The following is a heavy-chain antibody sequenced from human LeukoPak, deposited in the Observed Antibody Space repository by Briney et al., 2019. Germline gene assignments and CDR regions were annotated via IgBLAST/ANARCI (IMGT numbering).Heavy chain of an antibody. D-gene: IGHD6-13*01. CDR1: GFTFSSYS. Sequence: GGSLRLSCAASGFTFSSYSMNWVRRAPGKGLEWVSSISSSSSYIYYADSVKGRFTISRDNAKNSLYLQMNSLRAEDTAVYYCASAYSSSWYPFDYWGQGTLVTVSS. CDR3: ASAYSSSWYPFDY. V-gene: IGHV3-21*01. J-gene: IGHJ4*02. CDR2: ISSSSSYI.